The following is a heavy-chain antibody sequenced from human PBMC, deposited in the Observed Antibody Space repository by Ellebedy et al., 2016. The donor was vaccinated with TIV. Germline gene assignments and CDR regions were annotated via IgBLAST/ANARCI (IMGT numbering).Heavy chain of an antibody. D-gene: IGHD3-16*01. CDR1: GASISDVGSY. CDR3: ANGGSLSYGIFDY. CDR2: VYHLGNT. V-gene: IGHV4-31*03. Sequence: SETLSLXCTISGASISDVGSYWSWIRQLPGKGLEWIGYVYHLGNTYYTPSLKSRVATSVDSSKNQFSLRLNSVTAADTGVYYCANGGSLSYGIFDYWGQGNLVTVSS. J-gene: IGHJ4*02.